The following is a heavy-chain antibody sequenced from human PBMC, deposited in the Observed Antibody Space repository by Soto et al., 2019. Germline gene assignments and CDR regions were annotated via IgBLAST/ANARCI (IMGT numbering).Heavy chain of an antibody. J-gene: IGHJ4*02. D-gene: IGHD3-22*01. CDR3: ARGLYYYDSSGYYGN. CDR2: IISSSSYI. CDR1: GFTFSSYS. Sequence: PGGSLRLSCAASGFTFSSYSMNWVRQAPGKGLERVSSIISSSSYIYYADSVKGRFTISRDNAKNSLYLQMNSLRAEDTAVYYCARGLYYYDSSGYYGNWGQGTLVTVSS. V-gene: IGHV3-21*01.